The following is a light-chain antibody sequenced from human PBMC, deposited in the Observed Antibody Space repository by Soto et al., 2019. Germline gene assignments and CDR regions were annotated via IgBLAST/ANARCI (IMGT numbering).Light chain of an antibody. CDR3: DSWDNSLSAYV. CDR2: DNY. J-gene: IGLJ1*01. CDR1: SSNIGSNY. Sequence: QSVLTQPPSVSAAPGQRVTISCSGSSSNIGSNYVSWYQQLPGTAPKLLIYDNYKRPSGIPDRFSGSTSGTSATLAIAGLQTGDEADYYCDSWDNSLSAYVFGTGTKLTVL. V-gene: IGLV1-51*01.